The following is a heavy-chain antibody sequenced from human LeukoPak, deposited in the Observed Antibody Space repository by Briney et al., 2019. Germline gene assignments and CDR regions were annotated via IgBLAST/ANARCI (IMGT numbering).Heavy chain of an antibody. CDR1: GFTFSSYS. J-gene: IGHJ1*01. CDR3: ATYSSSNGREFQY. D-gene: IGHD2-2*01. Sequence: GGSLRLSCAASGFTFSSYSMNWVRQAPGKGLEWVANIQQHGSETYYGDSVKGRFTISRDNAKNSLYLQMNSLRAEDTAVYYCATYSSSNGREFQYWGQGTLVTVSS. CDR2: IQQHGSET. V-gene: IGHV3-7*01.